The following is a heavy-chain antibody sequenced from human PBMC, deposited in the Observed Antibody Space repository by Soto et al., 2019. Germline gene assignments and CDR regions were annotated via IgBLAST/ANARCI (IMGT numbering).Heavy chain of an antibody. CDR2: ISGSGGST. CDR1: GLTCSSYA. Sequence: PGGSLRLSCAAYGLTCSSYAMSWARQAPGKGLEWVSAISGSGGSTYYADSVKGRFTISRDNSKNTLYLQMNSLRAEDTAVYYCAKEINPIVVVTGQVDYWGQGT. D-gene: IGHD3-22*01. CDR3: AKEINPIVVVTGQVDY. V-gene: IGHV3-23*01. J-gene: IGHJ4*02.